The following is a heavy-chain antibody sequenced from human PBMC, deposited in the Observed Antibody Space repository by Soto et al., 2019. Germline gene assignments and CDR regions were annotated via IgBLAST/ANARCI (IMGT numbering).Heavy chain of an antibody. D-gene: IGHD3-22*01. CDR2: IYYSGST. J-gene: IGHJ3*02. CDR1: GGSISSGDYY. V-gene: IGHV4-30-4*01. Sequence: TLSLTCTVSGGSISSGDYYWSWIRQPPGKGLEWIGYIYYSGSTYYNPSLKSRVTISVDTSKNQFSLKLSSVTAADTAVYYCARSATYYYDSSGYGNAFDIWGQGTMVTVSS. CDR3: ARSATYYYDSSGYGNAFDI.